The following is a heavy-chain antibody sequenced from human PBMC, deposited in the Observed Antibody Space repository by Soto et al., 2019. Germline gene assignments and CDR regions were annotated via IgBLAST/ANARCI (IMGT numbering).Heavy chain of an antibody. V-gene: IGHV3-15*01. CDR2: SKSVPDGDKT. CDR1: GFNFNNAW. CDR3: TTAPNYFGSGSPVRDH. Sequence: EVQLVESGGGLVKPGGSLRLSCTASGFNFNNAWMSWVRQAPGQGLEWLVRSKSVPDGDKTDYAAPVKGRFTISRDDSQKNFYRLMAGLRTEDSYIYYCTTAPNYFGSGSPVRDHWDLGTVVTVSS. D-gene: IGHD3-10*01. J-gene: IGHJ4*02.